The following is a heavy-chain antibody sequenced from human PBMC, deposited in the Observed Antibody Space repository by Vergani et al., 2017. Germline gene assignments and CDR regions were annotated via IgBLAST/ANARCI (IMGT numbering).Heavy chain of an antibody. V-gene: IGHV2-5*01. CDR1: GFSLSTSGVG. D-gene: IGHD1-26*01. CDR2: IYWNDDK. J-gene: IGHJ6*03. CDR3: AKWELDYYYYYYMDV. Sequence: QITLKESGPTLVKPTQTLTLTCTFPGFSLSTSGVGVGWIRQPPGKALEWLALIYWNDDKRYSPSLKSRLTITKDTSKNQVVLTMTNMDPVDTATYYCAKWELDYYYYYYMDVWSKGTTVTVSS.